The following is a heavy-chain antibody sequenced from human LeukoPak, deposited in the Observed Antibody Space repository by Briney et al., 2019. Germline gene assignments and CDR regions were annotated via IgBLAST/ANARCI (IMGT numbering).Heavy chain of an antibody. CDR1: GGSISSHY. J-gene: IGHJ4*02. V-gene: IGHV4-59*11. CDR3: AREIAAAGIKLEYYFDY. CDR2: IYYSGST. D-gene: IGHD6-13*01. Sequence: SETLSLTCTVSGGSISSHYWSWIRQPPGKGLEWIGYIYYSGSTNYNPSLKSRVTISVDTSKNQFSLKLSSVTAADTAVYYCAREIAAAGIKLEYYFDYWGQGTLVTVSS.